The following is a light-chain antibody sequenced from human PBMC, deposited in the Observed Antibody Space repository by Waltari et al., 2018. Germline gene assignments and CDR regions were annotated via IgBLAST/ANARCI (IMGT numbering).Light chain of an antibody. V-gene: IGKV1-5*03. CDR2: KAS. J-gene: IGKJ4*01. CDR1: ESVKNN. Sequence: DVQLTHSPSTLSASVGDRVTITCRASESVKNNLAWYQQQPGKAPKVLVHKASRLESGVPSRFSGSGYGTEFTLTISSLEPDDFATYYCHQYNTLPLTFGGGTKVEIK. CDR3: HQYNTLPLT.